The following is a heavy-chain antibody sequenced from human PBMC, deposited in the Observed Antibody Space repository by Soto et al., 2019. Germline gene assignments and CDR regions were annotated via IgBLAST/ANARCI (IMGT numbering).Heavy chain of an antibody. Sequence: CILKKTDKGLEWIGYIYYSGTTYYNPSLKSRVTISVDTSKNQFSLKLSSVTAADTAVHYCARGPGKMAKIAYWGQGTLVLVSP. V-gene: IGHV4-31*02. J-gene: IGHJ4*02. CDR2: IYYSGTT. D-gene: IGHD2-21*01. CDR3: ARGPGKMAKIAY.